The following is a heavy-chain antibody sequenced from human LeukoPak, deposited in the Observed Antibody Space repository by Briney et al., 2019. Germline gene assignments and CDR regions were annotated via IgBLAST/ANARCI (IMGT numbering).Heavy chain of an antibody. CDR3: ASIPAFWSGYYDNWFDP. J-gene: IGHJ5*02. D-gene: IGHD3-3*01. CDR1: GGSISSGDYY. CDR2: IYYSGST. V-gene: IGHV4-30-4*01. Sequence: SETLSLTCTVSGGSISSGDYYWSWIRQPPGKGLEWIGYIYYSGSTYYNPSLKSRVTISVDTSKNQFSLKLSSVTAADTAVYYCASIPAFWSGYYDNWFDPWGQGTLVTVSS.